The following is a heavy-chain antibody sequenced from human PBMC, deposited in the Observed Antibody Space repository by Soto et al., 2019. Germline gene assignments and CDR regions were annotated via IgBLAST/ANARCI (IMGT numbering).Heavy chain of an antibody. V-gene: IGHV1-2*02. CDR2: INPKSGGT. CDR3: ATDSDYSSSWTF. J-gene: IGHJ4*02. D-gene: IGHD6-13*01. Sequence: QVQLVQSGADMKRPGASVKVSCKASGYTFTDYFLHWVRQAPGQGLEWMGWINPKSGGTNYAQRVQGRVTMTRDTSITTAYIDLSSLSSDDTGVYYWATDSDYSSSWTFWGQGALVTVSS. CDR1: GYTFTDYF.